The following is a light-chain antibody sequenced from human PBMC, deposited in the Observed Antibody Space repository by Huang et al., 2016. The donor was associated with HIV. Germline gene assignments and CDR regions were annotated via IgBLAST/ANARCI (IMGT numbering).Light chain of an antibody. Sequence: EMLMTQSPATLSVSPGDRATLSCRASQNIRSNLAWYQQKPGQGPRPLIYGASTRATGIPARFSGSGSGTEFTLTISSLQSEDFVVYYCLQYSTWPPVTFGQGTRLEI. CDR3: LQYSTWPPVT. J-gene: IGKJ5*01. CDR2: GAS. V-gene: IGKV3D-15*01. CDR1: QNIRSN.